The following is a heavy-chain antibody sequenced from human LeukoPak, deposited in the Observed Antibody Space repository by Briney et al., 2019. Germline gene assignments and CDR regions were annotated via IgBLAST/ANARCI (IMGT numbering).Heavy chain of an antibody. V-gene: IGHV3-48*03. D-gene: IGHD3-10*02. J-gene: IGHJ6*04. Sequence: GGSLRLSCAASGFTFSSYEMNWVRQAPGKGLEWVSYISSSGSTIYYADSVKGRFTISRDNAKNSLYLQMNSLIAEDTAVYYCAELGIAMIGGVWGKGTTVTISS. CDR3: AELGIAMIGGV. CDR1: GFTFSSYE. CDR2: ISSSGSTI.